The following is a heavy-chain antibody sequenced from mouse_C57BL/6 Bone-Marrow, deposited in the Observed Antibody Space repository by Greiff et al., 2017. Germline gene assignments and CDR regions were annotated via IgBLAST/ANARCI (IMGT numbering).Heavy chain of an antibody. CDR3: ARGYYGAY. D-gene: IGHD1-1*01. Sequence: LVESGPGLVKPSQSLSLTCSVTGYSITSGYYWNWIRQFPGNKLEWMGYISYDGSNNYNPSLKNRISITRDTSKNQFFLKLNSVTTEDTATYYCARGYYGAYWGQGTLVTVSA. CDR2: ISYDGSN. J-gene: IGHJ3*01. CDR1: GYSITSGYY. V-gene: IGHV3-6*01.